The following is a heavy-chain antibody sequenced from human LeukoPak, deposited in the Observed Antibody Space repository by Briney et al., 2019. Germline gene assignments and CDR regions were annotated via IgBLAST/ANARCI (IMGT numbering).Heavy chain of an antibody. CDR1: GGSFSGYY. V-gene: IGHV4-34*01. J-gene: IGHJ6*02. Sequence: PSETLSLTCAVCGGSFSGYYWSWIRQPPGKGLEWIGEINHSGSTNYNPSLKSRVTISVDTSKNQFSLKLSSVTAADTAVYYCARSYYYDIEDYYYYGMDVWGQGTTVTVSS. D-gene: IGHD3-22*01. CDR2: INHSGST. CDR3: ARSYYYDIEDYYYYGMDV.